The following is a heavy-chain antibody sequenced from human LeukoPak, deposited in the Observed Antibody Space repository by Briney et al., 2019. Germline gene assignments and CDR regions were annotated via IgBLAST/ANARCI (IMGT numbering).Heavy chain of an antibody. J-gene: IGHJ3*02. CDR3: ARVNYYDSSGHSFDI. V-gene: IGHV1-8*01. CDR1: GCTFTSYD. CDR2: MNPNSGNT. D-gene: IGHD3-22*01. Sequence: RASVKVSCKASGCTFTSYDINWVRQATGQGLEWMGWMNPNSGNTGYAQKFQGRVTMTRNTSISTAYMELSSLRSEDTAVYYCARVNYYDSSGHSFDIWGQGTMVTVSS.